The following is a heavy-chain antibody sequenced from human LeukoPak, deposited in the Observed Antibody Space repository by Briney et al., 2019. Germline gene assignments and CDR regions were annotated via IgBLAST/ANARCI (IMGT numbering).Heavy chain of an antibody. CDR1: GLTFSSYD. Sequence: PRGSLRLSCAASGLTFSSYDMLWLRQVPGMGLVGGVVISYDGSNQYYADSVKSRFTISRDNSKNTLYLQMNSLRAEDTAVYYCATGVATIPLDYWGQGTLVTVSS. CDR3: ATGVATIPLDY. D-gene: IGHD5-12*01. CDR2: ISYDGSNQ. V-gene: IGHV3-30*03. J-gene: IGHJ4*02.